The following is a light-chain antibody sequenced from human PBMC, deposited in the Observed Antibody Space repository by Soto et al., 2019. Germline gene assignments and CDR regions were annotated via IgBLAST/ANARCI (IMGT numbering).Light chain of an antibody. V-gene: IGKV3-20*01. Sequence: EIVLTQSPGTLSLSPGERATLSCRASQSVSSNYLAWYQQKPGQAPRLLIYGASSRATGIPDRFSGSGSGTDFTLTISRLEPEDVAVYFCQHYATSSYTFGQGTKLQIK. CDR3: QHYATSSYT. CDR2: GAS. J-gene: IGKJ2*01. CDR1: QSVSSNY.